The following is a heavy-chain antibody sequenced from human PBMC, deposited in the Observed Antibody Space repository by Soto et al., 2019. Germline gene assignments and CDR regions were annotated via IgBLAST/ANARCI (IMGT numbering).Heavy chain of an antibody. CDR1: GGSISSGGYY. D-gene: IGHD3-10*01. Sequence: QVQLQESGPGLVKPSQTLSLTCTVSGGSISSGGYYWSWIRQHPGKGLEWIGYIYYSGSTYYNPSLKSRVTISVDTSKNQFSLKLSSVTAADTAVYYCARGQYYYGSWSYLPYYFDYWGQGTLVTVS. V-gene: IGHV4-31*03. J-gene: IGHJ4*02. CDR3: ARGQYYYGSWSYLPYYFDY. CDR2: IYYSGST.